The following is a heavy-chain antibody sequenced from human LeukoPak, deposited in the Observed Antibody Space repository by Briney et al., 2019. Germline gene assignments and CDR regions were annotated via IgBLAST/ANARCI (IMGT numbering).Heavy chain of an antibody. CDR2: IYYSGSA. J-gene: IGHJ5*02. D-gene: IGHD3-9*01. V-gene: IGHV4-39*07. Sequence: WVRQAPGKGLEWIGSIYYSGSAYYNPSLKSRVTISVDTSKNQFSLKLSSVTAADTAVYYCARVYYDILTGYPGYGWFDPWGQGTLVTVSS. CDR3: ARVYYDILTGYPGYGWFDP.